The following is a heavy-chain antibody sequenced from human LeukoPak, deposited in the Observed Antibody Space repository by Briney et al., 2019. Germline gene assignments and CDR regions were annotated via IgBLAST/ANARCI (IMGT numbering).Heavy chain of an antibody. CDR1: GGSISSSSYY. Sequence: SETLSLTCTVSGGSISSSSYYWGWIRQPPGKGLEWIGSIYYSGSTYYNPSLKSRVTISVDTSKNQFSLKLSSVTAADTAVYYCARGRRIVVVPAAIDSDYWGQGTLVTVSS. J-gene: IGHJ4*02. CDR2: IYYSGST. CDR3: ARGRRIVVVPAAIDSDY. D-gene: IGHD2-2*01. V-gene: IGHV4-39*01.